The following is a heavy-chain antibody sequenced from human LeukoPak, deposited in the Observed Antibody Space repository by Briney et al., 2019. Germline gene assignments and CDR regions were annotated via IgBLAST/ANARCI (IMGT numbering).Heavy chain of an antibody. CDR2: IIPILGIA. CDR3: ARVDRAVAGTPHY. V-gene: IGHV1-69*02. D-gene: IGHD6-19*01. J-gene: IGHJ4*02. CDR1: GGTFSSYT. Sequence: SVKVSCEASGGTFSSYTISWVRQAPGQGLEWMGRIIPILGIANYAQKFQGRVTITADKSTSTAYMELSSLRSEDTAVYYCARVDRAVAGTPHYWGQGTLVTVSS.